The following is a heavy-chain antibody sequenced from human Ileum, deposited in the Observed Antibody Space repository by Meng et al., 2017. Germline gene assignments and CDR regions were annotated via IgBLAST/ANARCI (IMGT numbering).Heavy chain of an antibody. Sequence: QVRLQESGPGLVRPSETLSLICNVSGGSVSTSDYQWGWIRQPPGKGLEWIGYAGTNYNPSLKSRVTISVDTSKRQFSLKLTSVTAADTAVYYCARDHWGSLDYWGQGILVTVSS. CDR3: ARDHWGSLDY. CDR2: AGT. CDR1: GGSVSTSDYQ. V-gene: IGHV4-61*08. J-gene: IGHJ4*02. D-gene: IGHD7-27*01.